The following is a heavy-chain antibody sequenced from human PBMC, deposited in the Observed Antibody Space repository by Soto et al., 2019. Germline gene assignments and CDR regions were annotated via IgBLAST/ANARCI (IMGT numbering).Heavy chain of an antibody. J-gene: IGHJ3*02. V-gene: IGHV1-8*01. CDR1: GYTFTSYD. Sequence: GASVKVSCKASGYTFTSYDINCVRQAPGQGLEWMGWMNPNSGNTGYAQKFQGRVTMTRNTSISTAYMELSSLRSEDMAVYYCARAYEDTAMVSAFDIWGQGTMVTVSS. D-gene: IGHD5-18*01. CDR2: MNPNSGNT. CDR3: ARAYEDTAMVSAFDI.